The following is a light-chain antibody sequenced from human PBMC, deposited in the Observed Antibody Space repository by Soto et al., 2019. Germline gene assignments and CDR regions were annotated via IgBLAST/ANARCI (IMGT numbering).Light chain of an antibody. Sequence: QSVLTQPPSVSAAPGQKVTISCSGSSSNIGNNFVSWFQQLPGAAPKVLIYDNDKRPSGIPDRFSGSKPGTSATLDITGLQTGDEADYYCGTWDSSLSVYVFAIGTKLTVL. CDR2: DND. CDR1: SSNIGNNF. J-gene: IGLJ1*01. CDR3: GTWDSSLSVYV. V-gene: IGLV1-51*01.